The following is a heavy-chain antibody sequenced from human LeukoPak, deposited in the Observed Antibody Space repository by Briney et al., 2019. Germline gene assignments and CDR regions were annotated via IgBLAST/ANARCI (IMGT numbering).Heavy chain of an antibody. Sequence: QPGGSLRLSCAASGFTFSSYAMSWVRQAPGKGLEWVSAISGSGYTTNYADSVKGRFTISRDNSKNELYLQMNSLRAEDTAIYYCAKDVGTYMFDYWGQGTLVTVSS. CDR3: AKDVGTYMFDY. V-gene: IGHV3-23*01. CDR1: GFTFSSYA. J-gene: IGHJ4*02. CDR2: ISGSGYTT. D-gene: IGHD1-26*01.